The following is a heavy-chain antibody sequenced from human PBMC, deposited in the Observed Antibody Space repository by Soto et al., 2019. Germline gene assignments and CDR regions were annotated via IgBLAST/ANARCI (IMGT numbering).Heavy chain of an antibody. Sequence: GGSLRLSCAASGFPFRTYSMGWVRQIPGKGLEWVGNISPDGSNTWYGDSVRGRFTISRDNAGNSLFLQMNSLRAEDTAVYYCAAWPRSSWFDYWGQGMLGTVSS. D-gene: IGHD6-13*01. CDR2: ISPDGSNT. CDR3: AAWPRSSWFDY. V-gene: IGHV3-7*05. J-gene: IGHJ4*02. CDR1: GFPFRTYS.